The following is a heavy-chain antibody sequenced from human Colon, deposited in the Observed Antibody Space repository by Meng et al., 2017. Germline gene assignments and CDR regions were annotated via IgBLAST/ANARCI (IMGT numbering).Heavy chain of an antibody. CDR2: ISSDGSTT. V-gene: IGHV3-74*01. D-gene: IGHD3-10*01. CDR1: VFSFSSYW. CDR3: GRDYYGIPDY. J-gene: IGHJ4*02. Sequence: EVEVWVSGGTLVHRGGSLNLSCASSVFSFSSYWMIWGRQAPGQGLVWVSRISSDGSTTHYADSVKGRFTISRDNAKNTLYLQMNSLRAEDTAVYYCGRDYYGIPDYWGQGTLVTSPQ.